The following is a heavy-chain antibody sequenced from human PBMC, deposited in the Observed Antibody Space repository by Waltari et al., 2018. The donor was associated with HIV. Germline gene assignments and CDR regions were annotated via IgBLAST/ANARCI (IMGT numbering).Heavy chain of an antibody. J-gene: IGHJ1*01. D-gene: IGHD6-19*01. CDR2: ISGTGGST. Sequence: EGQVLESGGGLVQPGGSLRLSCSASGFTFSNYALRWFRQAPGKGLEWVSAISGTGGSTYYADSVKGRFTISRDNSKNMLYLQMNSLRAEDTAVYYCAKDMAGQYFQHWGQGTLVTVSS. CDR3: AKDMAGQYFQH. CDR1: GFTFSNYA. V-gene: IGHV3-23*01.